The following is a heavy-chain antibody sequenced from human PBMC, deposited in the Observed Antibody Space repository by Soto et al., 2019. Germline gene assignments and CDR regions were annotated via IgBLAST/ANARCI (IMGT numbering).Heavy chain of an antibody. CDR2: ISGSGGST. J-gene: IGHJ5*02. Sequence: EVQLLESGGGLVQPGGSLRLSCAASGFTFSSYAMSWVRQAPGKGLEWVSAISGSGGSTYYADSVKGRFTISRDNSKNTLYLQMNSLRAEDTAVYYCAKDQRSPYYDSSAQENWFDPWGQGTLVTVSS. CDR3: AKDQRSPYYDSSAQENWFDP. D-gene: IGHD3-22*01. V-gene: IGHV3-23*01. CDR1: GFTFSSYA.